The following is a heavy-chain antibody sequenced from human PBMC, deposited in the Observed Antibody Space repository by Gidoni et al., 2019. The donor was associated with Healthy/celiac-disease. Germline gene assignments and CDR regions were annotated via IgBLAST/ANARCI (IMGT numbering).Heavy chain of an antibody. D-gene: IGHD6-19*01. V-gene: IGHV3-30-3*01. CDR3: ARTAGRGTPFDY. CDR2: ISYDGSNK. CDR1: GFTFRSYS. Sequence: QVQLVEPGGGVVQPGRSLRLACAASGFTFRSYSMHWVRQAPGKGLEWVAVISYDGSNKYYADSLKGRFTISRDNSKNTLYLQMNSLRAEDTAVYYCARTAGRGTPFDYGGQGTLVTVSS. J-gene: IGHJ4*02.